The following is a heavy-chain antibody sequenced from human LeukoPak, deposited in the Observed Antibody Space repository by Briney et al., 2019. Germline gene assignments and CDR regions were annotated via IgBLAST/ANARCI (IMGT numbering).Heavy chain of an antibody. CDR1: GYTFTIYD. D-gene: IGHD6-19*01. V-gene: IGHV1-8*01. Sequence: ASVKVSCKASGYTFTIYDINWVRQAPGQGLEWMGWMIPNSVNTGYAQKFQGRVTMTRNTSISTAYMELRSLRSDHTSVYYSAGGISGWYSVPLLPVYGMDVWGQGTTVTVSS. CDR2: MIPNSVNT. CDR3: AGGISGWYSVPLLPVYGMDV. J-gene: IGHJ6*02.